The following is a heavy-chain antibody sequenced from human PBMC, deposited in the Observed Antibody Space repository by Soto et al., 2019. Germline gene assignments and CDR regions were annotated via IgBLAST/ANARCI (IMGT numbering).Heavy chain of an antibody. D-gene: IGHD6-19*01. V-gene: IGHV4-59*08. CDR3: ARTFCSGLRLDYYYMDV. Sequence: SETLSLTCTVSGGSLNKYYWSWIRQPPGKGLEWIGYISYTGSTNYNPSLRSLVTISVDTSKNQFSLRLGSATAADTAVYHCARTFCSGLRLDYYYMDVWGKGTTVTVSS. CDR2: ISYTGST. J-gene: IGHJ6*03. CDR1: GGSLNKYY.